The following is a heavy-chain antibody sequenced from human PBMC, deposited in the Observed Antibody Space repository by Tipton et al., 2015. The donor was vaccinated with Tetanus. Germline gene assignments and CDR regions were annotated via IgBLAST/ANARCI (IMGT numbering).Heavy chain of an antibody. V-gene: IGHV4-30-2*04. D-gene: IGHD4-17*01. J-gene: IGHJ3*01. CDR1: GEALVRGGYY. CDR2: IYHTGAA. CDR3: ARPSTTVTPRAFDV. Sequence: GEALVRGGYYWTWIRHLPGKGLEWIGYIYHTGAAHYNSSLMSRVTISVDTSKNRFSLKLTSVTAADAAVYYCARPSTTVTPRAFDVWGQGTMVTVSS.